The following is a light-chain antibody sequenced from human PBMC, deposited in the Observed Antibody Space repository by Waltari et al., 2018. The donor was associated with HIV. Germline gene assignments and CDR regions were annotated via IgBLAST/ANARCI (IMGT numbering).Light chain of an antibody. V-gene: IGLV2-14*01. CDR1: SSDHGYYDS. J-gene: IGLJ1*01. CDR3: SSHTTSSTLYV. Sequence: QSALTQPASVSRCPRQSIPISCTGTSSDHGYYDSVSWYQQHPGKAPELMIYEVNNRPSGISNRFSGSKSGNTASLTISGLQAEDEADYYCSSHTTSSTLYVFGTGTKVTVL. CDR2: EVN.